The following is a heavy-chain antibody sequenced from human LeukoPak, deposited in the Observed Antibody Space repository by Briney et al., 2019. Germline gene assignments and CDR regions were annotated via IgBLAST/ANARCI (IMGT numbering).Heavy chain of an antibody. CDR2: ISGSGGST. V-gene: IGHV3-23*01. J-gene: IGHJ4*02. Sequence: QPGGSLRLSCAASGFTFSSYGMSWVRQAPGKGLEWVSAISGSGGSTYYADSVKGRFTISRDNSKNTLYLQMNSLRAEDTAVYYCAKDSFWITYYYDSSGYGNDYWGQGTLVTVSS. CDR1: GFTFSSYG. CDR3: AKDSFWITYYYDSSGYGNDY. D-gene: IGHD3-22*01.